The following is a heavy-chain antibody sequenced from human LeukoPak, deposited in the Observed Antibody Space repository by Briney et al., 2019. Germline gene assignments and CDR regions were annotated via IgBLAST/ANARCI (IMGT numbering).Heavy chain of an antibody. CDR3: ARTPLLDY. CDR2: ISYDGSNK. CDR1: GFTFSSYG. Sequence: PGRSLRLSCAASGFTFSSYGMHWVRQAPGKGLEWVAVISYDGSNKYYADSVKGRFTISRDNSKNTLYLQMNSLRAEDTAVYYCARTPLLDYWGQGTLVTVSS. J-gene: IGHJ4*02. V-gene: IGHV3-30*03.